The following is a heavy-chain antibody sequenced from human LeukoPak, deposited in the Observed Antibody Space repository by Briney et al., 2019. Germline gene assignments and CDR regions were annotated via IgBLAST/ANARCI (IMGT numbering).Heavy chain of an antibody. D-gene: IGHD1-20*01. Sequence: ASVKVSCKASGGTFSSYAISWVRQAPGQGLEWMGGIIPIFGTANYAQKFQGRVTITADKSTSTAYMELSSLRSEDTAVYYCARPYNWTSDDAFDIWGQGTMVTVSS. CDR3: ARPYNWTSDDAFDI. CDR1: GGTFSSYA. J-gene: IGHJ3*02. CDR2: IIPIFGTA. V-gene: IGHV1-69*06.